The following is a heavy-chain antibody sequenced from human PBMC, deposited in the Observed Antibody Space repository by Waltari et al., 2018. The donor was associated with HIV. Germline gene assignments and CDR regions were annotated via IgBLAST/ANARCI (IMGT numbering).Heavy chain of an antibody. J-gene: IGHJ5*02. Sequence: QVQLVQSGADVKKPGSSVKVSCKASGGPFSTYAVSWVRQAPGQGLEWMGGIIPLFGTANYAQKFQDRVTITADDSTTTVYMELSSLRSDDTAVYYCAQEKGSVVVPAEFDPWGQGTLVTVSS. CDR1: GGPFSTYA. CDR3: AQEKGSVVVPAEFDP. CDR2: IIPLFGTA. V-gene: IGHV1-69*01. D-gene: IGHD2-2*01.